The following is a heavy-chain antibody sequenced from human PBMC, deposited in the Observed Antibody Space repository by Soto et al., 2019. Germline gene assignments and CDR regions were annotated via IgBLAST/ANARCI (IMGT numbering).Heavy chain of an antibody. CDR1: GFTFSSYG. Sequence: QVQLVESGGGVVQPGRSLRLSCAASGFTFSSYGMHWVRQAPGKGLEWVAVISYDGSNKYYADSVKGRFTISRDNSKNTLYLQMNSLRAVDTAVYYCAKDAVVPAALDVWGQGTTVTVSS. J-gene: IGHJ6*02. CDR2: ISYDGSNK. V-gene: IGHV3-30*18. D-gene: IGHD2-2*01. CDR3: AKDAVVPAALDV.